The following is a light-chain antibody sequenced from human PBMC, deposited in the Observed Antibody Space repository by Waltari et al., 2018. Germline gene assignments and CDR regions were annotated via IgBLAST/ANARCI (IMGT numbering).Light chain of an antibody. CDR2: DTT. J-gene: IGLJ7*01. V-gene: IGLV7-46*01. Sequence: QAVVTQEPSLTVSPGGTVTLTCGSSTGTVTSGHSPYWFQQKPGQAPRTLIYDTTDKHSWTPARFSGSLLGGKAALTLSGAQPEDEAEYYCLLSYTGFGAVFGGGTQLTVL. CDR1: TGTVTSGHS. CDR3: LLSYTGFGAV.